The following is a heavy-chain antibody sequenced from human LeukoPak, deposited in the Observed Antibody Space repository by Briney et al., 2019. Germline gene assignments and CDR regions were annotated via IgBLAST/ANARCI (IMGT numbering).Heavy chain of an antibody. J-gene: IGHJ4*02. CDR3: ARSVKAIVGATIDY. Sequence: SQTLSLACTVSGGSISSGSYYWSWIRQPGGKGLEWIGRIYTSGSTNYTPSLKSRVTISLDTSKNQSSLKLSSVTAADTAVYYCARSVKAIVGATIDYWGQGTLVTVSS. V-gene: IGHV4-61*02. D-gene: IGHD1-26*01. CDR2: IYTSGST. CDR1: GGSISSGSYY.